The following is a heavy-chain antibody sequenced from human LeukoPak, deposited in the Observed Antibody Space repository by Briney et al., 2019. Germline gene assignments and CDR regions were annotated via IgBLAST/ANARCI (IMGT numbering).Heavy chain of an antibody. Sequence: SETLSLTCAVSGYSIISGYYWGWIRQPPGTGLEWIGSIYHSGSTYYNPSLKSRVTISVDMSKNQFSLKLSSVTAADTAVYYCARRSCSSTSCYPLDAFDIWGQGTMVTVSS. CDR1: GYSIISGYY. V-gene: IGHV4-38-2*01. CDR2: IYHSGST. J-gene: IGHJ3*02. CDR3: ARRSCSSTSCYPLDAFDI. D-gene: IGHD2-2*01.